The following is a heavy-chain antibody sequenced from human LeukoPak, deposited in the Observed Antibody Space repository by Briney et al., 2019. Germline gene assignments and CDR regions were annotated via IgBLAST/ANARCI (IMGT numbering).Heavy chain of an antibody. V-gene: IGHV1-69*13. J-gene: IGHJ6*02. CDR1: GGTFSSYA. Sequence: SVKVSCKASGGTFSSYAISWVRQAPGQGLEWMGGIIPIFGTANYAQKFQGRVTITAGESTSTAYMELSSLRSEDTAVYYCATDLGDSSGFPYYYYGMDVWGQGTTVTVSS. D-gene: IGHD3-22*01. CDR3: ATDLGDSSGFPYYYYGMDV. CDR2: IIPIFGTA.